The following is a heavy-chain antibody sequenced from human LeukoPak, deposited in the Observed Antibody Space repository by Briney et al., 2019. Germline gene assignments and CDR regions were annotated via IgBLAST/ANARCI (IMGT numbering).Heavy chain of an antibody. CDR1: GNTFTTSL. CDR2: IYPGDSAT. Sequence: GESLKISCRDSGNTFTTSLIVWVRQMPGKGLEWMGVIYPGDSATTYSPSFQGQVTFSVDKSSRTADLQWNSLKASDTAMYYCARQTAMGRSGDYWGQGTLVTVSS. J-gene: IGHJ4*02. D-gene: IGHD5-18*01. V-gene: IGHV5-51*01. CDR3: ARQTAMGRSGDY.